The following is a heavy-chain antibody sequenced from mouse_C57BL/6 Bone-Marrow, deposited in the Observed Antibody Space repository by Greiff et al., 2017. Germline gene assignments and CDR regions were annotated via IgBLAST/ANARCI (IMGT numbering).Heavy chain of an antibody. J-gene: IGHJ2*01. Sequence: DVMLVESGGGLVKPGGSLKLSCAASGFTFSDYGMHWVRQAPEKGLEWVAYISSGSSTIYYADTVKGRFTISRDNAKNTLFLQMTSLRSEDTAMFYCARRLWFFDYWGQGTTLTVSS. D-gene: IGHD2-2*01. CDR3: ARRLWFFDY. CDR1: GFTFSDYG. CDR2: ISSGSSTI. V-gene: IGHV5-17*01.